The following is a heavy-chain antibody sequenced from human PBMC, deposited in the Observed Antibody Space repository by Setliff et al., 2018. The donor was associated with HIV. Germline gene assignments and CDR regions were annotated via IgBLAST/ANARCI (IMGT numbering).Heavy chain of an antibody. D-gene: IGHD5-18*01. J-gene: IGHJ4*02. CDR2: LYHSGNN. CDR1: GYSISSGYF. V-gene: IGHV4-38-2*01. Sequence: SETLSLTCAVSGYSISSGYFWGWIRQPPGKGLEWIGSLYHSGNNFYNPSLKSRVTISLDTSTNRFSLKLNSVTAADTAIYYCARQVGSQYSYWAYYFDSWGQGALVTVSS. CDR3: ARQVGSQYSYWAYYFDS.